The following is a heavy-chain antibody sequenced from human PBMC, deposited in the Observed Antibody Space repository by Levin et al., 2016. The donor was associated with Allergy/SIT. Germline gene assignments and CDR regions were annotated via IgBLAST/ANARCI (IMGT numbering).Heavy chain of an antibody. Sequence: GSLKISCAASGFTFSSYAMSWVRQAPGKGLEWVSAISGSGGSTYYADSVKGRFTISRDNSKNTLYLQMNSLRAEDTAVYYCAKEIAMLGTPWIDYWGQGTLVTVSS. CDR1: GFTFSSYA. J-gene: IGHJ4*02. V-gene: IGHV3-23*01. D-gene: IGHD6-19*01. CDR2: ISGSGGST. CDR3: AKEIAMLGTPWIDY.